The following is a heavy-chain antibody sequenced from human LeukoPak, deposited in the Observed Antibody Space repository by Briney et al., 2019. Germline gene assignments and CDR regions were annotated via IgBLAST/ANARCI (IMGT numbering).Heavy chain of an antibody. CDR2: INHSGST. CDR3: ARISQGAVGY. D-gene: IGHD4/OR15-4a*01. CDR1: GGSFSGYY. J-gene: IGHJ4*02. V-gene: IGHV4-34*01. Sequence: SETLSLTCAVYGGSFSGYYWSWIRQPPGKGLEWIGEINHSGSTNYNPSLKSRVTISVDTSKNKFSLKLSSVTAADTAVYYCARISQGAVGYWGQGTLVTVSS.